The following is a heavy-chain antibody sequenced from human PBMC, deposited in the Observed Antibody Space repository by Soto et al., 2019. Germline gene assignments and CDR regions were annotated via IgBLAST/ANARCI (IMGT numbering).Heavy chain of an antibody. V-gene: IGHV4-39*02. CDR2: IYYSGST. D-gene: IGHD3-16*02. Sequence: SETLSLTCTVSGGSISSSSYYWGWIRQPPGKGLEWIGSIYYSGSTYYNPSLKSRVTISVDTSKNQFSLKLSSVTAADTAVYYCARDYTDNYDYIWGSYRSPLGWFDPWGQGTLVTVSS. CDR3: ARDYTDNYDYIWGSYRSPLGWFDP. CDR1: GGSISSSSYY. J-gene: IGHJ5*02.